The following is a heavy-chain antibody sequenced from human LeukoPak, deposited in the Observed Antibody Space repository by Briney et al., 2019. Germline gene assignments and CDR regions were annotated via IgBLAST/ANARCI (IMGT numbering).Heavy chain of an antibody. CDR3: SGWSANLDY. CDR2: INHSGST. Sequence: SETLSLTCAVYGGSFSGYYWSWIRQPPGKGLEWIGEINHSGSTNYNPSLKSRVTMSVDTSKNHVSLKLTSVTAADTALYYCSGWSANLDYWGQGILVTVSS. V-gene: IGHV4-34*03. D-gene: IGHD6-19*01. J-gene: IGHJ4*02. CDR1: GGSFSGYY.